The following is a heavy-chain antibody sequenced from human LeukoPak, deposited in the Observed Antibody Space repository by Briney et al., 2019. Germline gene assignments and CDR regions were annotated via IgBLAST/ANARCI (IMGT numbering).Heavy chain of an antibody. V-gene: IGHV3-64D*08. CDR3: ARLAAAGHSDF. Sequence: PGGSLTLSCSPSAFTFGTYAMLWVRQAPGEGLEYVSAISSNGRDTYYAASVRGRFSISRVNSNNTLYLQMSSLRPEDTAMYYCARLAAAGHSDFWGQGAMVAVSS. D-gene: IGHD6-13*01. J-gene: IGHJ4*02. CDR1: AFTFGTYA. CDR2: ISSNGRDT.